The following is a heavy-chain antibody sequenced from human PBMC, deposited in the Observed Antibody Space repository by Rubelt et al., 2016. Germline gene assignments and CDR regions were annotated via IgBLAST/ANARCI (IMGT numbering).Heavy chain of an antibody. Sequence: QLQLQESGPGLVKPSETLSLTCIVSGGSISSSSYYWGWIRQPPGKGLEWIGYMSYGGSANYNPSLKSRVTISIDTSRNQFSRMWSLVTAADTAVYYCARHYGGCDTIRCHYFFDHWGQGTLVTVSS. CDR1: GGSISSSSYY. CDR2: MSYGGSA. D-gene: IGHD2-21*01. V-gene: IGHV4-61*05. CDR3: ARHYGGCDTIRCHYFFDH. J-gene: IGHJ4*02.